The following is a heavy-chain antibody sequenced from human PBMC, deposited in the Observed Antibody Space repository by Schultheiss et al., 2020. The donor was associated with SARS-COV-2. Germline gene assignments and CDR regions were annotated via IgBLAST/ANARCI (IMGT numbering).Heavy chain of an antibody. CDR3: ARAPPLCHFDY. J-gene: IGHJ4*02. Sequence: SETLSLTCTVSGGSISSYYWSWIRQPPGKGLEWIGYIYHSGSTYYNPSLKSRVTISVDRSKNQFSLKLSSVTAADTAVYYCARAPPLCHFDYWGQGILVTVSS. CDR1: GGSISSYY. V-gene: IGHV4-59*01. CDR2: IYHSGST. D-gene: IGHD2-21*01.